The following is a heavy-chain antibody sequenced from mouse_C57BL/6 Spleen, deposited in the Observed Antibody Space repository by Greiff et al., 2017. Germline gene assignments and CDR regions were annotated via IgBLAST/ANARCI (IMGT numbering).Heavy chain of an antibody. J-gene: IGHJ2*01. V-gene: IGHV1-82*01. CDR2: IYPGDGDT. CDR3: ATHYYGSRGDY. Sequence: VKLMESGPELVKPGASVKISCKASGYAFSSSWMNWVKQRPGKGLEWIGRIYPGDGDTNYNGKFKGKATLTADKSSSTAYMQLSSLTSEDSAVYFCATHYYGSRGDYWGQGTTLTVSS. D-gene: IGHD1-1*01. CDR1: GYAFSSSW.